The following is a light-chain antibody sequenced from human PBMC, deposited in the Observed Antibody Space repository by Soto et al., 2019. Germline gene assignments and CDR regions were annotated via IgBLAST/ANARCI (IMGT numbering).Light chain of an antibody. CDR1: QSVSSNY. CDR2: GAS. Sequence: EIVLTQFPGTLSLSPGERATLSCRASQSVSSNYVAWYQQRRGQSPNLLVFGASNRAPGIPDRFSGSWSGTDFTLTISTLEPEDFAVYYCQQYGSSIKTICQGTTVDSK. CDR3: QQYGSSIKT. J-gene: IGKJ1*01. V-gene: IGKV3-20*01.